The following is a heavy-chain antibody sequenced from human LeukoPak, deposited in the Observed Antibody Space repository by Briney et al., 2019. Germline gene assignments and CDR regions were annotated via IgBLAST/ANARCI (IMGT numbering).Heavy chain of an antibody. J-gene: IGHJ4*02. D-gene: IGHD3-9*01. CDR1: GGTFSSYA. CDR3: ARVYYDILTGYSYYFDY. V-gene: IGHV1-69*13. CDR2: IIPIFGTA. Sequence: ASVTVSCTASGGTFSSYAISWVRQAPGQGLEWMGGIIPIFGTANYAQKFQGRVTITADESTSTAYMELSSLRSEDTAVYYCARVYYDILTGYSYYFDYWGQGTLVTVSS.